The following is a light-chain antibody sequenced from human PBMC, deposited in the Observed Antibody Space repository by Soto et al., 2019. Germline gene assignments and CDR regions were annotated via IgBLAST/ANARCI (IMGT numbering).Light chain of an antibody. CDR3: SSYTSSSVV. CDR2: EVS. Sequence: QSALTQPASVSGSPGQPITISCTGTGSDVGGYNYVSWYQQHPGKAPKLMIYEVSNRPSGVSNRFSGSKSGNTASLTISGLQAEDEADYYCSSYTSSSVVFGGGTQLTVL. J-gene: IGLJ2*01. CDR1: GSDVGGYNY. V-gene: IGLV2-14*01.